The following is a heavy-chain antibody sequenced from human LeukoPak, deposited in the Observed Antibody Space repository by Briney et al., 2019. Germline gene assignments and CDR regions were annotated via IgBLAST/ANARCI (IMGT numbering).Heavy chain of an antibody. J-gene: IGHJ5*02. CDR3: ASHSSYVSPFRS. CDR2: IYYSGST. V-gene: IGHV4-39*01. Sequence: SETLSLTCTVSGGSISNSSYYGGWIRQPPGKGLEWIGSIYYSGSTYYNPSLKSRVTISVETSKNQFSLKLSSVAAADTAVYYCASHSSYVSPFRSWGRGPLVTVS. D-gene: IGHD3-10*02. CDR1: GGSISNSSYY.